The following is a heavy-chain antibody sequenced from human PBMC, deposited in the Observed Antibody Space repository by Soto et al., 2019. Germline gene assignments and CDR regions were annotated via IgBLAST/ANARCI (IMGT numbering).Heavy chain of an antibody. CDR3: TTDGFFEGAAAEFHF. CDR1: GFTFSEAW. Sequence: GGALRLSCAASGFTFSEAWMNWVRQAPGKGLEWVGRIKSKAGGGAIDYAAPVKGRFTISRDDSKDTLYLQINSLKTEDTAVYYCTTDGFFEGAAAEFHFWCQGEVVTVSS. D-gene: IGHD3-10*01. J-gene: IGHJ4*01. CDR2: IKSKAGGGAI. V-gene: IGHV3-15*07.